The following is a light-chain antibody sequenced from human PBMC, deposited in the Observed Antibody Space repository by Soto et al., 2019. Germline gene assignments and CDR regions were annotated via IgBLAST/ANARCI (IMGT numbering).Light chain of an antibody. J-gene: IGKJ1*01. V-gene: IGKV3-11*01. CDR2: DAS. CDR3: QQRSNWPPWT. Sequence: EIVLTQSPATLSLSPGERATLSCRASQSVSSYLAWYQQKPGQAPRLLIYDASNRATGIPARFSGSGSGTDFILTISSLEPEDLAVYYCQQRSNWPPWTFGQGTKVEIK. CDR1: QSVSSY.